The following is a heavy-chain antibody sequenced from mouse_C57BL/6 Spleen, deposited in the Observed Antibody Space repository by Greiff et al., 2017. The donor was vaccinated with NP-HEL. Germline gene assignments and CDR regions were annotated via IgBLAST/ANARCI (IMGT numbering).Heavy chain of an antibody. CDR1: GFTFSSYA. V-gene: IGHV5-9-1*02. Sequence: EVHLVESGEGLVKPGGSLKLSCAASGFTFSSYAMSWVRQTPEKRLEWVAYISSGGDYIYYADTVKGRFTISRDNARNTLYLQMSSLKSEDTAMYYCTRDDYDGYAMDYWGQGTSVTVSS. J-gene: IGHJ4*01. D-gene: IGHD2-4*01. CDR3: TRDDYDGYAMDY. CDR2: ISSGGDYI.